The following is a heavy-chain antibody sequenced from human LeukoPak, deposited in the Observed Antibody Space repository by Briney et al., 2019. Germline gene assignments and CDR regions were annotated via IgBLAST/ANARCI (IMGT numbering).Heavy chain of an antibody. Sequence: GGSLRLSCAVSGFTFSRYSMNWVRQAPGKGLEWVSYISGSTSNIDCADSVKGRFTISRDNAKNSLYLQMNSLRDEDTAVYYCARDLSWAFDIWGQGTMVTVSS. V-gene: IGHV3-48*02. CDR1: GFTFSRYS. J-gene: IGHJ3*02. CDR2: ISGSTSNI. CDR3: ARDLSWAFDI.